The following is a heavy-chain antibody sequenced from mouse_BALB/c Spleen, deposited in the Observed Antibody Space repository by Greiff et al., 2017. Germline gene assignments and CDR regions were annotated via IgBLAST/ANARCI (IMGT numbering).Heavy chain of an antibody. J-gene: IGHJ2*01. D-gene: IGHD2-4*01. CDR2: IRSKSNNYAT. CDR1: GFTFNTYA. CDR3: VRMITTGCDY. Sequence: DVQLVESGGGLVQPKGSLKLSCAASGFTFNTYAMNWVRQAPGKGLEWVARIRSKSNNYATYYADSVKDRFTISRDDSQSMLYLQMNNLKTEDTAMYYCVRMITTGCDYWGQGTTLTVSS. V-gene: IGHV10-1*02.